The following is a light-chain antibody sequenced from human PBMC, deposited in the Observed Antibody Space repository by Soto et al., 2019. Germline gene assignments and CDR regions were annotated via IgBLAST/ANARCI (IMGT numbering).Light chain of an antibody. CDR1: QTINID. Sequence: DIQMTQSPSSLSASIGDRVTITCRASQTINIDLNWYQQRPGKVPALLISRASTLQSGVPSRFVGSGSGTDLTLTISSLQPEDFATYYCQQSHSTPTFGGGTKVEIK. CDR2: RAS. J-gene: IGKJ4*01. V-gene: IGKV1-39*01. CDR3: QQSHSTPT.